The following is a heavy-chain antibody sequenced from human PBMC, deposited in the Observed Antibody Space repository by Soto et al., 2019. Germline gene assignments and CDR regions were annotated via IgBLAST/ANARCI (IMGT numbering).Heavy chain of an antibody. D-gene: IGHD2-15*01. CDR1: GYTFTSYA. CDR3: AREAHCSGGSCYSNSDYFDY. Sequence: ASSEGLRKASGYTFTSYAMHWLRQAPGQRLEWMGWINAGNGNTKYSQKFQGRVTITRDTSASTAYMELSSLRSEDTAVYYCAREAHCSGGSCYSNSDYFDYWGQGTLVTVSS. J-gene: IGHJ4*02. CDR2: INAGNGNT. V-gene: IGHV1-3*01.